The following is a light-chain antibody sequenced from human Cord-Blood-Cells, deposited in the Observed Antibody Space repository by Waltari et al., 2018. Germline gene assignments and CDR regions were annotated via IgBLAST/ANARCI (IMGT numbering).Light chain of an antibody. CDR3: QTWGTGIQV. CDR2: LNSDGSH. Sequence: QLVLTQSPSASASLGASVKLPCTLCSSHSSYAIAWHQQQPEKGPRYLMKLNSDGSHSKGDGIPDRFSGSSSGAERYLTISSLQSEDEADYYCQTWGTGIQVFGGGTKLTVL. J-gene: IGLJ3*02. V-gene: IGLV4-69*01. CDR1: SSHSSYA.